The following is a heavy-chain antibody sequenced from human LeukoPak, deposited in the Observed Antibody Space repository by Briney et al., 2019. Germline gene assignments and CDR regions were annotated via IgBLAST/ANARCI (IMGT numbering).Heavy chain of an antibody. CDR1: GFTFSSYG. CDR3: AKDRLAGGNYYFDY. V-gene: IGHV3-30*18. D-gene: IGHD3-16*01. J-gene: IGHJ4*02. CDR2: ISYDGSNK. Sequence: GGSLRLSCAASGFTFSSYGMHRVRQAPGKGLEWVAVISYDGSNKYYADSVKGRFTISRDNSKNTLYLQMNSLRAEDTAVYYCAKDRLAGGNYYFDYWGQGTLVTVSS.